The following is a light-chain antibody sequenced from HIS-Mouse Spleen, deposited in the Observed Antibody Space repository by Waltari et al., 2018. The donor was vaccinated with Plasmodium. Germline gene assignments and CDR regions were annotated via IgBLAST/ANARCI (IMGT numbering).Light chain of an antibody. Sequence: QSVLTQPPSASGTPGPRVTIPCSGSSSNIGSNYVYWYQQPPGTAPKLLIYRNNQRPSGVPDRFSGSKSGTSASLAISGLRSEDEADYYCCSYAGSYTYVFGTGTKVTVL. CDR3: CSYAGSYTYV. CDR2: RNN. V-gene: IGLV1-47*01. CDR1: SSNIGSNY. J-gene: IGLJ1*01.